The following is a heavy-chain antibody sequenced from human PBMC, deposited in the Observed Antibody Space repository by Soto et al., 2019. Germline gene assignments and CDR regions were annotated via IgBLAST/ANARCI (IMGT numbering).Heavy chain of an antibody. CDR2: IKSKTDGGTT. J-gene: IGHJ4*02. V-gene: IGHV3-15*01. Sequence: EVQLVESGGGLVKPGGSLRLSCAASGFTFSNAWMSWVRQAPGKGLEWVGRIKSKTDGGTTDYAAPVKGRFTISRDDSKNTLYLQMNSLKTEDTAVYYCTLVGYDFWSGYYPYMAWGQGTLVTVSS. CDR3: TLVGYDFWSGYYPYMA. CDR1: GFTFSNAW. D-gene: IGHD3-3*01.